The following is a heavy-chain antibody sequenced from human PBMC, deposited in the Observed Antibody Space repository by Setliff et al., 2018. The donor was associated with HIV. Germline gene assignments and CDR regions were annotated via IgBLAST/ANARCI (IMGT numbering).Heavy chain of an antibody. Sequence: PGESLKISCNGCGDTFTNSWIGWLLQMPGKGLQWMVSIYPGDSDTKYSPSFEGQVTISADKSINTAYLQWSSLWASDTAMYYCAKHMVRGAITGEAFDVWGQGTMVTVSS. CDR3: AKHMVRGAITGEAFDV. CDR2: IYPGDSDT. CDR1: GDTFTNSW. D-gene: IGHD3-10*01. V-gene: IGHV5-51*01. J-gene: IGHJ3*01.